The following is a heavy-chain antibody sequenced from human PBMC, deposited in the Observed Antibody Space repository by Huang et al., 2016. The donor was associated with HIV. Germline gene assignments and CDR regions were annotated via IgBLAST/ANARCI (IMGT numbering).Heavy chain of an antibody. V-gene: IGHV4-39*01. D-gene: IGHD3-10*01. J-gene: IGHJ4*02. CDR1: GGSIRSDNYY. CDR3: ARLPGSITMIRGVITDPY. CDR2: IYYSGSP. Sequence: QLQLQESGPGLVKPSETLSLTCTVSGGSIRSDNYYWGWIRQPPGKGLEWIGSIYYSGSPSHNPSLKSRVTIPVDTSKNQFSLKMRSVTAADTAVYYCARLPGSITMIRGVITDPYWGQGTLVTVSS.